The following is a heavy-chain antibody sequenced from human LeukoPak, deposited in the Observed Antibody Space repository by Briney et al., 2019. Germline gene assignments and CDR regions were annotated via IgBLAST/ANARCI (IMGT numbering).Heavy chain of an antibody. J-gene: IGHJ4*02. V-gene: IGHV1-2*02. CDR2: INPNSGGT. Sequence: ASVKVSCKASGYTFTGYYMHWVRQAPGQGPEWMGWINPNSGGTNYAQKFQGRVTMTRDTSISTAYMELSRLRSDDTAVYYCASPYYYDSSGYYPLDYWGQGTLVTVSS. CDR3: ASPYYYDSSGYYPLDY. CDR1: GYTFTGYY. D-gene: IGHD3-22*01.